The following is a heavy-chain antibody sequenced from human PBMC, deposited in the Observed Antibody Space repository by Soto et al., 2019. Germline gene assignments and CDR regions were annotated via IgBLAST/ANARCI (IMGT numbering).Heavy chain of an antibody. Sequence: QVQLQESGPGLVKPSETLSLTCTVSGGSISSYYWSWIRQPPGKGLEWIGYIYYSGSTNYNPSLKSRVTISVDTSKNQFSLKLSSVTAADTAVYYCARGSFETTYGWYFDLWGRGTLVTVSS. CDR2: IYYSGST. CDR1: GGSISSYY. CDR3: ARGSFETTYGWYFDL. J-gene: IGHJ2*01. D-gene: IGHD4-17*01. V-gene: IGHV4-59*01.